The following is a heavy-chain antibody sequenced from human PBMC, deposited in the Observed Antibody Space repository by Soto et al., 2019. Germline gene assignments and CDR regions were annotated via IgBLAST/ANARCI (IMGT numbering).Heavy chain of an antibody. V-gene: IGHV4-30-2*01. J-gene: IGHJ4*02. CDR2: IYHSGST. CDR3: ARAYSSSSAVAFDY. Sequence: LSLTFAVSGGSISSGGYSWSWIRQPPGKGLEWIGYIYHSGSTYYNPSLKSRVTISVGRSKNQFSLKLSSVTAADTAVYYCARAYSSSSAVAFDYWGQGTLVTVSS. CDR1: GGSISSGGYS. D-gene: IGHD6-6*01.